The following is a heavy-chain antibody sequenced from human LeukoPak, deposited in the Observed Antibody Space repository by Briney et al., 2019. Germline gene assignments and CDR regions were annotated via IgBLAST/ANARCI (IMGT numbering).Heavy chain of an antibody. CDR3: VRDCYGSGSYYSYFDY. CDR1: GFTFSDYW. Sequence: GGSLRLSCAASGFTFSDYWMSWVRQAPGKGLEWVAIIKEDGSQKYYVDSVKGRFTLSRDNTKNSLTLQLNILRAEDTALYYCVRDCYGSGSYYSYFDYWGQGTLVTVSS. V-gene: IGHV3-7*01. CDR2: IKEDGSQK. J-gene: IGHJ4*02. D-gene: IGHD3-10*01.